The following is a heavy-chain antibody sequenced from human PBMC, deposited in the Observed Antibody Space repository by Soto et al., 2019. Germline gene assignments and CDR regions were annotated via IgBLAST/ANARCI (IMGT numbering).Heavy chain of an antibody. CDR1: GGTFSSLG. Sequence: QVQLLQSGAEVKRPGSSVKVSCEASGGTFSSLGFTWVRQAPGQGLEWMGGIIPISGRTTFAQKFQGRVTLTADASTRATYMELTTLTSADTAMYYCATRGTQGRWLECADYWGQGPLVTVSS. CDR2: IIPISGRT. V-gene: IGHV1-69*01. CDR3: ATRGTQGRWLECADY. D-gene: IGHD5-12*01. J-gene: IGHJ4*02.